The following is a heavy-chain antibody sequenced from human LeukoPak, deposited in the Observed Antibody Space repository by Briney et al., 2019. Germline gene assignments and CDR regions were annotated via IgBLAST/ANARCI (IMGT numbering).Heavy chain of an antibody. CDR2: INPYSRGT. CDR3: AREDDYGTVGFAY. CDR1: GYTFTDYY. J-gene: IGHJ4*02. V-gene: IGHV1-2*06. D-gene: IGHD4-17*01. Sequence: GASVKVSCKTSGYTFTDYYLHWVRQAPGQGLEWMGRINPYSRGTNYAQRFQGRVSLTRDTSISTAYMELSTLRSDDTAMYFCAREDDYGTVGFAYWGQGSLVTVSS.